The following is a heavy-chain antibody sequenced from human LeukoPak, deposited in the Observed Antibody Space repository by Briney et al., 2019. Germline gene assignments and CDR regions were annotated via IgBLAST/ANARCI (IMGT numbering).Heavy chain of an antibody. CDR1: GGSVYTSDYY. V-gene: IGHV4-39*07. CDR3: ARVFDS. Sequence: SETLSLTCTVSGGSVYTSDYYWGWVRQPPGKGPEWIGDIFYTGKTNYNPSLKSRVSITIDTSKNQFSLKLTSVTAADTAVYYCARVFDSWGQGTLVTVSS. CDR2: IFYTGKT. J-gene: IGHJ4*02.